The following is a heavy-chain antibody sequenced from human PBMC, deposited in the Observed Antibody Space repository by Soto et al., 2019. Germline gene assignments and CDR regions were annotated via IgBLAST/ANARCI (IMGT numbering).Heavy chain of an antibody. J-gene: IGHJ4*02. CDR1: GYTFTGYY. CDR3: ARGTARSSSWYWANDY. CDR2: INPKSGGT. V-gene: IGHV1-2*04. D-gene: IGHD6-13*01. Sequence: QVQLVQSGAEVKKPGASVKVSCKASGYTFTGYYIYWVRQAPGQGLEWMGWINPKSGGTNYAQKFQGWVTMTRDTSINTAYMELSRLKSDDTAVYYCARGTARSSSWYWANDYWGQGTLVTVSS.